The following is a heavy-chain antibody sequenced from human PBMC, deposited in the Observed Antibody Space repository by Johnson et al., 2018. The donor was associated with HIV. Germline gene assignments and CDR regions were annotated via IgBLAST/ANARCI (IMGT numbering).Heavy chain of an antibody. CDR1: GFTFSSYA. V-gene: IGHV3-30*04. CDR3: AVTVHNSGWYGGDAALDI. D-gene: IGHD6-19*01. CDR2: ISYDGSNK. J-gene: IGHJ3*02. Sequence: QVQLVESGGGVVQPGRSLRLSCAASGFTFSSYAMHWVRQAPGKGLEWVAVISYDGSNKYYADSVKGRFTISRDNSKNTLYLQMNSLRAEDTALYYCAVTVHNSGWYGGDAALDIWGQGTMVTVSS.